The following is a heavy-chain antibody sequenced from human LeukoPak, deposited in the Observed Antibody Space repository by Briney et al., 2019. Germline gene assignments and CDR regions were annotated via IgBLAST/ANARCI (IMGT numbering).Heavy chain of an antibody. Sequence: GGSLRLSCAASGFTFSSYAMSWVRQAPGKGREWVSAISGSGGSTYYADSVKGRFTIARDNSKNTLYLQMNSLRAEDTAVYYCAKDSSSGYYYYFDYWGQGTLVTVSS. J-gene: IGHJ4*02. V-gene: IGHV3-23*01. CDR3: AKDSSSGYYYYFDY. CDR1: GFTFSSYA. CDR2: ISGSGGST. D-gene: IGHD3-22*01.